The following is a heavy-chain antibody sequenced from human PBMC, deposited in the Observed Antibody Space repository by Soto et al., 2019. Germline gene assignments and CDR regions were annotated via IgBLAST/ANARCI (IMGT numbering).Heavy chain of an antibody. CDR3: ARGLRGVLDY. Sequence: LRLSCVASGFNFGNFCMHWVRQAPGKGLEWLTVISNDENIKQDSVRGRFAIARDNSKNTLYLHLTSLRAEDTAIYYCARGLRGVLDYWGQGTLVTVSS. CDR2: ISNDENIK. D-gene: IGHD5-12*01. V-gene: IGHV3-33*01. J-gene: IGHJ4*02. CDR1: GFNFGNFC.